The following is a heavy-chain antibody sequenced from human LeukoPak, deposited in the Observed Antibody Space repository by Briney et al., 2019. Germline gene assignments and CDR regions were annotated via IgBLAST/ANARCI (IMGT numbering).Heavy chain of an antibody. CDR1: GFTFGGYN. D-gene: IGHD4-23*01. V-gene: IGHV3-48*01. CDR2: ISSTSVI. J-gene: IGHJ4*02. Sequence: GGSLRLSCVVSGFTFGGYNMNWVRQAPGKGLEWIAYISSTSVIYYADSVKGRFTISRDNAKNSLFLQMNSLRVDDTAVYYCAREGDGSNSGFAYWGQGTLVTVSS. CDR3: AREGDGSNSGFAY.